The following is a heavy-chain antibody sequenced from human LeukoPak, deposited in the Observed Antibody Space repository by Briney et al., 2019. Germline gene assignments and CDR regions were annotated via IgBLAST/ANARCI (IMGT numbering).Heavy chain of an antibody. J-gene: IGHJ6*03. V-gene: IGHV4-34*01. CDR2: INHSGST. D-gene: IGHD3-10*01. CDR3: ARRLTYYYGSGSYRHYYYMDV. Sequence: SETLSLTCAVYGGSFSGYYWSWIRQPPGKGLEWIGEINHSGSTNYNPSLKSRVTISVDTSKNQFSLKLSSVTAADTAVYHCARRLTYYYGSGSYRHYYYMDVWGKGTTVTISS. CDR1: GGSFSGYY.